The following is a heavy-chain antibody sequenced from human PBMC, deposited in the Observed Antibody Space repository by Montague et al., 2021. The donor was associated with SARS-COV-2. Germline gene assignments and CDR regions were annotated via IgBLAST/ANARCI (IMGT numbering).Heavy chain of an antibody. D-gene: IGHD3-22*01. V-gene: IGHV4-59*02. Sequence: SETLSLTCSVSGVSVNNYYWAWIRQTPGKGLEWIGHIYYTGSTNYNPSLRNRITISIDTSANQFSLKLRSVTPADTAVYYCVTDSYDTSDYFQGSFDVWGHGTVVSVSS. CDR1: GVSVNNYY. CDR3: VTDSYDTSDYFQGSFDV. J-gene: IGHJ3*01. CDR2: IYYTGST.